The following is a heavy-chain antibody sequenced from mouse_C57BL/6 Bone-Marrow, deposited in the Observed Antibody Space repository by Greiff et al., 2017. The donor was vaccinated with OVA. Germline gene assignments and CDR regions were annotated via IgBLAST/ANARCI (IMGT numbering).Heavy chain of an antibody. D-gene: IGHD1-1*01. Sequence: EVQRVESGPELVKPGASVKISCKASGYSFTDYNMNWVKQSNGKSLEWIGVINPNYGTTSYNQKFKGKATLTVDQSSSTAYMQLNSLTSEDSAVYYCARSSYYYGSSRGNFDVWGTGTTVTVSS. CDR2: INPNYGTT. V-gene: IGHV1-39*01. J-gene: IGHJ1*03. CDR1: GYSFTDYN. CDR3: ARSSYYYGSSRGNFDV.